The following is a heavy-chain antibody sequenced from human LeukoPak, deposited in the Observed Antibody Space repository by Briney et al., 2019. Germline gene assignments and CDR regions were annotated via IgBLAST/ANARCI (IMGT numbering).Heavy chain of an antibody. D-gene: IGHD3-22*01. V-gene: IGHV4-34*01. J-gene: IGHJ6*02. Sequence: SETLSLTCAVYGGSFSDYYWTWIRQSPGKGLGWIGEINDHSGNTNYNPSLNSRVSISLEKSKNQLPLELRSVTAADTAVYYCARGRIAMIVVVHSFYYGMDVWGQGTTVTVSS. CDR1: GGSFSDYY. CDR3: ARGRIAMIVVVHSFYYGMDV. CDR2: INDHSGNT.